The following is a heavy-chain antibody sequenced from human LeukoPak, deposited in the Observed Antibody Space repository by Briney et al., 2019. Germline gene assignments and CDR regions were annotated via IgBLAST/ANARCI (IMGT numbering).Heavy chain of an antibody. CDR2: IYSGGST. CDR1: GFTVSSNY. D-gene: IGHD3-16*01. V-gene: IGHV3-53*04. J-gene: IGHJ4*02. Sequence: PGGSLRLSCAASGFTVSSNYMSWVRQAPGKGLEGVSVIYSGGSTYYADSVKGRFTISRHNSKNTLYLQMNSLRAEDTAVYYCAREERKRLAGGFDYWGQGTLVTVSS. CDR3: AREERKRLAGGFDY.